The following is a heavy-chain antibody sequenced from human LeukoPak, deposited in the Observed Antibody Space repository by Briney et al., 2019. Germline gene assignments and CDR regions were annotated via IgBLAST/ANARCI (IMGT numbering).Heavy chain of an antibody. D-gene: IGHD1-14*01. CDR2: ISNSGGRT. J-gene: IGHJ4*02. CDR1: GFNFNIYA. Sequence: PGGSLRLSCAASGFNFNIYAMNWVRQAPGKGLEWVSGISNSGGRTSHAESVKGRFTISRDNSKNTLYLQMNSLRAEDTAVYYCAREVGGIFDYGGQGTLVTVSS. V-gene: IGHV3-23*01. CDR3: AREVGGIFDY.